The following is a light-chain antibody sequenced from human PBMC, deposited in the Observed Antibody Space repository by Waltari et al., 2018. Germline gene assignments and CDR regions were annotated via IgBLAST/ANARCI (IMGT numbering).Light chain of an antibody. CDR2: GPS. CDR1: QSVSSN. CDR3: QQYNKWPPYT. V-gene: IGKV3-15*01. J-gene: IGKJ2*01. Sequence: IVMTQSPATLSVSPGERATLSCRASQSVSSNLAWYQQKPGQAPRLLIYGPSTRATGIPARFSGSGSGTEFTLTISSLQSEDFAVYYCQQYNKWPPYTFGQGTRLEIK.